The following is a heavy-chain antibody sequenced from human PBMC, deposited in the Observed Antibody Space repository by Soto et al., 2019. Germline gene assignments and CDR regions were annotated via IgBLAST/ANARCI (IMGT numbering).Heavy chain of an antibody. CDR1: GYTFTSYG. CDR3: ARDEDIVATSTNPGDWFDP. V-gene: IGHV1-18*04. CDR2: ISAYNGNT. D-gene: IGHD5-12*01. Sequence: ASVKVSCKASGYTFTSYGISWVRQAPGQGLEWMGWISAYNGNTNYAQKLQGRVTMTTDTSTSTAYVELRSLRSDDTAVYYCARDEDIVATSTNPGDWFDPWGQGTLVTVSS. J-gene: IGHJ5*02.